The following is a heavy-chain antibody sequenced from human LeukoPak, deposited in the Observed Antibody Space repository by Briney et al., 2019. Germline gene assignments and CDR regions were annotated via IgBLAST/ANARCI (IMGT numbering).Heavy chain of an antibody. V-gene: IGHV4-59*01. CDR2: IYYSGST. Sequence: SETLSLTCTVSGGSISSYYWSWIRQPPGKGLEWIGYIYYSGSTNYNPSLKSRVTISVDTSKNQFSLKLSSVTAADTAVYYCARDSFHSESYSVDAFDIWGQGTMVTVSS. J-gene: IGHJ3*02. D-gene: IGHD1-26*01. CDR1: GGSISSYY. CDR3: ARDSFHSESYSVDAFDI.